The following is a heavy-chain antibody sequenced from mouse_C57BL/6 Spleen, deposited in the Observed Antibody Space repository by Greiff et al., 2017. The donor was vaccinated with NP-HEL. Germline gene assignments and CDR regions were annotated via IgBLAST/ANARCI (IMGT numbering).Heavy chain of an antibody. Sequence: VQLQESGAELVKPGASVKISCKASGYAFSSYWMNWVKQRPGKGLEWIGQIYPGDGDTNYNGKFKGKATLTADKSSSTAYMQLSSLTSEDSAVYFCARWDYYGGGFAYWGQGTLVTVSA. V-gene: IGHV1-80*01. CDR3: ARWDYYGGGFAY. CDR2: IYPGDGDT. J-gene: IGHJ3*01. D-gene: IGHD1-1*01. CDR1: GYAFSSYW.